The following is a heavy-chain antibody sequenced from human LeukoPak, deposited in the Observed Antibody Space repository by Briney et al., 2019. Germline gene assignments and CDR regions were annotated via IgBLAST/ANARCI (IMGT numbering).Heavy chain of an antibody. Sequence: SETLSLTCTVSGYSISSGYYWGWIRQPPGKGLEWIGSIYHSGSTYYNPSLKSRVTISVDTSKNQFSLKLSSVTAADTAVYYCARGDAPMTLFDYWGQGTLVTVSS. CDR3: ARGDAPMTLFDY. D-gene: IGHD2-2*01. J-gene: IGHJ4*02. CDR2: IYHSGST. V-gene: IGHV4-38-2*02. CDR1: GYSISSGYY.